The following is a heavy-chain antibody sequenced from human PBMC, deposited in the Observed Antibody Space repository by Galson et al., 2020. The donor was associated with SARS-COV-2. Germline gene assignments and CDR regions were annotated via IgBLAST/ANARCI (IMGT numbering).Heavy chain of an antibody. CDR1: GFSLSNARMG. CDR2: IFSNDEK. Sequence: KMSGPTLVKPTETLTLTCTVSGFSLSNARMGVSWIRQPPGKALEWLAHIFSNDEKSYSTSLKSRLTISKDTSKSQVVLTMTNMDPVDTATYYCARIPPGEGWLPRGWYYFDYWGQGTLVTVSS. D-gene: IGHD6-19*01. CDR3: ARIPPGEGWLPRGWYYFDY. V-gene: IGHV2-26*01. J-gene: IGHJ4*02.